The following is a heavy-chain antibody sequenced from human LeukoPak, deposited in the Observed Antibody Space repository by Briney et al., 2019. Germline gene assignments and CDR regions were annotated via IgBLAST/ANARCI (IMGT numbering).Heavy chain of an antibody. D-gene: IGHD4-17*01. V-gene: IGHV3-9*01. CDR2: ISWNSGSI. CDR1: GFTFDDYA. Sequence: GGSLRLSCAASGFTFDDYAMHWVRQAPGKGLEWVSGISWNSGSIGYADSVKGRFTISRDNAKNSLYLQMNSLRAEDTAVYYCARSYGDYVGYYFDYWGQGTLVTVSS. J-gene: IGHJ4*02. CDR3: ARSYGDYVGYYFDY.